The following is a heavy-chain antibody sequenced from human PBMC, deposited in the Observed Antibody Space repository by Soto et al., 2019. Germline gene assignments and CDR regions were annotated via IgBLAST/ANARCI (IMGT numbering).Heavy chain of an antibody. J-gene: IGHJ4*02. CDR3: ARDGQQWPYYFDY. CDR1: GFTFSSYS. CDR2: ISSSSSTI. V-gene: IGHV3-48*02. D-gene: IGHD6-19*01. Sequence: LSLTCAASGFTFSSYSMNWVRQAPGKGLEWVSYISSSSSTIYYADSVKGRFTISRDNAKNSLYLQMNSLRDEDTAVYYCARDGQQWPYYFDYWGQGTLVTVSS.